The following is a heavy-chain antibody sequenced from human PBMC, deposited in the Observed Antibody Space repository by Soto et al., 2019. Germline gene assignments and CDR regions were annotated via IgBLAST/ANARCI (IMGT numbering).Heavy chain of an antibody. CDR1: GFTFSGSA. V-gene: IGHV3-73*01. J-gene: IGHJ5*02. D-gene: IGHD5-18*01. Sequence: GGSLRLSCAASGFTFSGSAMHWVRQASGKGLEWVGRIRSKANSYATAYAASVKGRFTISRDDSKNTAYLQMNSLKTEDTAVYYCTRHRTFTAMVTWFDPWGQGTLVTVSS. CDR2: IRSKANSYAT. CDR3: TRHRTFTAMVTWFDP.